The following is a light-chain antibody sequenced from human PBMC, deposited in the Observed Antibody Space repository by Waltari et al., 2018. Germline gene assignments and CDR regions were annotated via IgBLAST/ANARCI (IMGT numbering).Light chain of an antibody. Sequence: QSALTQTATVSGSPGQSITISCTGTSSDVGNYNLVSWYQQHPGKAPTLIIYDVNKRPSAVSSRFSGSKSGNTASLTISGLQAADEVDYYCCSYAGSAISVFGGGTKLTVL. CDR3: CSYAGSAISV. CDR2: DVN. J-gene: IGLJ3*02. CDR1: SSDVGNYNL. V-gene: IGLV2-23*02.